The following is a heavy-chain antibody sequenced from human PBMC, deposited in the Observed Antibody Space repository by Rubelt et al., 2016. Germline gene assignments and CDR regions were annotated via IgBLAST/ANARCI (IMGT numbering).Heavy chain of an antibody. CDR3: ARKMNLGGYDY. Sequence: VSAISGSGGSTYYADSVKGRFTISRDNAKNTLYLQMNSLRAEDTAVYYCARKMNLGGYDYWGQGTLVTVSS. CDR2: ISGSGGST. J-gene: IGHJ4*02. D-gene: IGHD3-10*01. V-gene: IGHV3-23*01.